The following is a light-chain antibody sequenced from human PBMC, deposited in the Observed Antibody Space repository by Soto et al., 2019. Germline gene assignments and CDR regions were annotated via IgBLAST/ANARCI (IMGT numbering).Light chain of an antibody. CDR2: VNSDGSH. CDR3: QTWSASVRV. Sequence: QSVLTQSPSASASLGASVKLTCTLSSGHSSNVIAWHQQQPERGPRYLMKVNSDGSHIKGDGIPDRFSGSRSGTERYLTISSLQSEDEADYYCQTWSASVRVFGGGTQLTVL. CDR1: SGHSSNV. V-gene: IGLV4-69*01. J-gene: IGLJ3*02.